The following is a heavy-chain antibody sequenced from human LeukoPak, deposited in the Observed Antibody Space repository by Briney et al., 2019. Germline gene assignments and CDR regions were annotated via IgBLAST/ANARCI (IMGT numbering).Heavy chain of an antibody. J-gene: IGHJ4*02. Sequence: GSLRLSCSASGFTFSRYAMHWVRQPPGKGLEWIGEIHHGGSTNYNPSLKSRVTISVDKSKNQFSLKMSSVTAADTAVYYCASIRQIYYDSSGYYYYFDYWGQGTLVTVSS. D-gene: IGHD3-22*01. CDR1: GFTFSRYA. V-gene: IGHV4-4*02. CDR3: ASIRQIYYDSSGYYYYFDY. CDR2: IHHGGST.